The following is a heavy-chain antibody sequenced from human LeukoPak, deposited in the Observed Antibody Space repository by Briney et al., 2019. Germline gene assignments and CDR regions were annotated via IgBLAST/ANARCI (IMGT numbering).Heavy chain of an antibody. CDR1: GFTVSSNF. Sequence: GGSLRLSCAASGFTVSSNFMAWVRQAPGKGLEWVSVIYGGGSTFYADSVKGRSTISRDNSQNTMYLQMNGLRAEDTAVYYCVRHSFGVFDYWGQGTLVTVSS. V-gene: IGHV3-66*04. D-gene: IGHD2-8*01. J-gene: IGHJ4*02. CDR2: IYGGGST. CDR3: VRHSFGVFDY.